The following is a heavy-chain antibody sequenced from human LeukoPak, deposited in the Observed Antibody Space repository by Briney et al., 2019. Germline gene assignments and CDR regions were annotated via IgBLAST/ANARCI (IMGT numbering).Heavy chain of an antibody. Sequence: PGGSLRLSCAASGFTVSTSYMNWVRQAPGKGLEWVSVIYSAGSTYYADSVKGRFTISRDNSKNTLYLQMNSLRAEDTAVYYCARDRPYYYDSSDNWGQGTLVTVSS. V-gene: IGHV3-53*01. J-gene: IGHJ4*02. CDR2: IYSAGST. CDR3: ARDRPYYYDSSDN. CDR1: GFTVSTSY. D-gene: IGHD3-22*01.